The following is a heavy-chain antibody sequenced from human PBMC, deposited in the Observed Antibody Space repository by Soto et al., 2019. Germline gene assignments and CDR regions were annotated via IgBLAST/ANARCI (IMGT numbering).Heavy chain of an antibody. V-gene: IGHV1-46*01. CDR1: GYTFTSYY. Sequence: ASVKVSCKASGYTFTSYYMHWVRQAPGQGLEWMGIINPSGGSTSYAQKFQGRVTMTRDTSTSTVYMELSSLRSEDTAVYYCASAGDVAVAGNDAFDIWGHGTMVTVS. J-gene: IGHJ3*02. CDR3: ASAGDVAVAGNDAFDI. CDR2: INPSGGST. D-gene: IGHD6-19*01.